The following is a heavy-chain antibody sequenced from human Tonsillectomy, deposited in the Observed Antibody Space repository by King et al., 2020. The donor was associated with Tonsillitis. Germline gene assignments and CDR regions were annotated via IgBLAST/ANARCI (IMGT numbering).Heavy chain of an antibody. J-gene: IGHJ4*02. V-gene: IGHV3-9*01. D-gene: IGHD1-26*01. CDR3: AKEERIVGATLGGFDY. CDR2: ISWNSGKI. Sequence: VQLVESGGGLVQPGRSLRLSCAASGFTFDDYGMHWVRQAPGKGLEWVSGISWNSGKIGYVDSVKGRFTISRDSAKISLYLQMNSLRAEDTALYYCAKEERIVGATLGGFDYWGQGTLVTVSS. CDR1: GFTFDDYG.